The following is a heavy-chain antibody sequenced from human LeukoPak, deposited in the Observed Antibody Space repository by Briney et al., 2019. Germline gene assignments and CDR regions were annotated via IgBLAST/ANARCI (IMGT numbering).Heavy chain of an antibody. CDR1: GYTFTGYY. CDR2: INPNSGGT. J-gene: IGHJ5*02. D-gene: IGHD1-26*01. V-gene: IGHV1-2*02. Sequence: GPSVKLSCKASGYTFTGYYMHWVRQAPGQGLEWVGWINPNSGGTNYAQKFQGRVTMTRETSISTAYSELSRLRSDDTAVYYFARERIVGANNSFDPWGQGTLVTVSS. CDR3: ARERIVGANNSFDP.